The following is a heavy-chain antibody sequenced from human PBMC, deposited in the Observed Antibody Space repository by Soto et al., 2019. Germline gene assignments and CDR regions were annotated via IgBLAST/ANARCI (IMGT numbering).Heavy chain of an antibody. D-gene: IGHD2-21*02. CDR1: GYSIRSRSYY. CDR3: ARLRISVVTQGESDG. V-gene: IGHV4-39*01. CDR2: IYYSGST. J-gene: IGHJ1*01. Sequence: GTLSLTCTVTGYSIRSRSYYWGWIRQPPGKGLEWIGSIYYSGSTYNNPSLRSRVSMSIDTSKDQFSLKLKSVTAADTALYFPARLRISVVTQGESDGWGPGYLVT.